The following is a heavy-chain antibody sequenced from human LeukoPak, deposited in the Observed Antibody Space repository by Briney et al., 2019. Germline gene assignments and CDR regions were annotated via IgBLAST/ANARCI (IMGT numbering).Heavy chain of an antibody. CDR2: IKSKTDGGTT. CDR3: TTESPARTYYYDSSGPSEGDAFDI. D-gene: IGHD3-22*01. CDR1: GFTFSNAW. Sequence: GGSLRLSCAASGFTFSNAWMSWVRQAPGKGLEWVGRIKSKTDGGTTDYAAPVKGRFTISRDDSKNTLHLQMNSLKTEDTAVYYCTTESPARTYYYDSSGPSEGDAFDIWGQGTMVTVSS. V-gene: IGHV3-15*01. J-gene: IGHJ3*02.